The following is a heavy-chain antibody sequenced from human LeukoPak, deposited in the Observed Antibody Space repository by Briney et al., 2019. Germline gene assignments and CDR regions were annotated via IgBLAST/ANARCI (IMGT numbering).Heavy chain of an antibody. D-gene: IGHD3-22*01. CDR1: GYTFTSYY. Sequence: ASVKVSCKASGYTFTSYYMRWVRQAPGQGLEWMGIINPSGGSTSYAQKFQGRVTMTRDTSTSTVYMELSSLRSEDTAVYYCAREAYYYDSSGLPRPSFDIWGQGTMVTVSS. CDR2: INPSGGST. J-gene: IGHJ3*02. CDR3: AREAYYYDSSGLPRPSFDI. V-gene: IGHV1-46*01.